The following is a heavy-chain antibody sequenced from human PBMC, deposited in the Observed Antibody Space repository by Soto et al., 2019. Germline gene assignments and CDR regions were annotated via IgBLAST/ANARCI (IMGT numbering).Heavy chain of an antibody. CDR3: AKIFSNGWFDP. J-gene: IGHJ5*02. CDR1: GFTFSDYY. Sequence: GGSLRLSCAASGFTFSDYYMSWIRQAPGKGLEWVSYISSSRSYTNYADSVKGRFTISRDNAKNSLYLQMNSLRAEDTAVYYCAKIFSNGWFDPWGQGTLVTVSS. D-gene: IGHD2-8*01. CDR2: ISSSRSYT. V-gene: IGHV3-11*03.